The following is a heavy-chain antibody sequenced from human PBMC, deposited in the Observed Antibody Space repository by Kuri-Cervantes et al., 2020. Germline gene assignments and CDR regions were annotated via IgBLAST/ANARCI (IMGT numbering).Heavy chain of an antibody. V-gene: IGHV4-59*08. Sequence: SETLSLTCTVSGGSISSYYWSWIRQPPGKGLEWIGYIYYSGSTNYNPSLKSRVTISVDTSKNQFSPNLNSVTAADTAVHYCATLGSSGVVGYWGQGTLVTVSS. CDR2: IYYSGST. D-gene: IGHD3-3*01. CDR3: ATLGSSGVVGY. CDR1: GGSISSYY. J-gene: IGHJ4*02.